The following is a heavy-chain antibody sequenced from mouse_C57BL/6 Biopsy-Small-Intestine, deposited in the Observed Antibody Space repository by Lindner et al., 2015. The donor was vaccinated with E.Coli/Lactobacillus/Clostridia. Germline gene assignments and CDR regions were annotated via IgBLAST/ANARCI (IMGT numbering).Heavy chain of an antibody. CDR1: GFTFSDYG. J-gene: IGHJ1*03. Sequence: VQLQESGGGLVKPGGSLKLSCAASGFTFSDYGMHWVRQAPEKGLEWVAYISSGSSTIYYADTVKGRFTISRDNAKNTLFLQMTSLRSEDTAMYYCAGGGYGSRWWYFDVWGTGTTVTVSS. CDR3: AGGGYGSRWWYFDV. D-gene: IGHD1-1*01. V-gene: IGHV5-17*01. CDR2: ISSGSSTI.